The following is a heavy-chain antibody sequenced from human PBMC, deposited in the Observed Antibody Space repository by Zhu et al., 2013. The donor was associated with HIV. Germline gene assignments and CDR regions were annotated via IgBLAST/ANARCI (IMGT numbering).Heavy chain of an antibody. CDR1: GYTFTSYG. CDR3: ARVNNSPYQLLAYYYGMDV. V-gene: IGHV1-18*01. CDR2: ISAYNGNT. Sequence: QVQLVQSGAEVKKPGASVKVSCKASGYTFTSYGISWVRQAPGQGLEWMGWISAYNGNTNYAQKLQGRVTMTTDTSTSTAYMELRSLRSDDTAVYYCARVNNSPYQLLAYYYGMDVWGQGTTVTVSS. D-gene: IGHD2-2*01. J-gene: IGHJ6*02.